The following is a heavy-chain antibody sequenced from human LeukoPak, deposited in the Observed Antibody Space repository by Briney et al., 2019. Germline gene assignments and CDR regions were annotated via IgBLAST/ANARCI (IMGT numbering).Heavy chain of an antibody. J-gene: IGHJ4*02. CDR2: INQDGSEK. CDR3: GSQYSAXSYY. D-gene: IGHD5-12*01. V-gene: IGHV3-7*01. Sequence: GGSLRLSCAASGFTFSNYWMTWVRQAPGKGPEWVANINQDGSEKHYVDSVVGRFTISRDNAKDSLNLQMNSLRAEDSAVYYCGSQYSAXSYYSGQGTLVTVSS. CDR1: GFTFSNYW.